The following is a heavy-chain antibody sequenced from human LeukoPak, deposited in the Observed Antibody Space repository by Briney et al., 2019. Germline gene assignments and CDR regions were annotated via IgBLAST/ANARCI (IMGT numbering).Heavy chain of an antibody. CDR2: INTDGSTT. CDR1: GFTFSSRW. J-gene: IGHJ6*02. CDR3: ARDISRTMDV. V-gene: IGHV3-74*01. Sequence: GGSLRLSCVASGFTFSSRWMHWVRQAPGKGLVWVSIINTDGSTTRYADFVEGRFTISRDNARNTLYLEMNGLRVEDTAVYFCARDISRTMDVWGQGTTVTV. D-gene: IGHD2/OR15-2a*01.